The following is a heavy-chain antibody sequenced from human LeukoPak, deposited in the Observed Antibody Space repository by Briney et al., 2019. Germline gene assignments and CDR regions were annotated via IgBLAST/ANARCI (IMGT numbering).Heavy chain of an antibody. CDR3: ARTAMRRQFWSGPYYFDY. J-gene: IGHJ4*02. CDR2: TIPIFGTA. V-gene: IGHV1-69*05. Sequence: ASVKVSCKASGGTLRNFGISWVRQAPGQGLEWMGGTIPIFGTANYAQKFQGRVTITTDESTSTAYMELSSLRSEDTAVYYCARTAMRRQFWSGPYYFDYWGQGTLVTVSS. D-gene: IGHD3-3*02. CDR1: GGTLRNFG.